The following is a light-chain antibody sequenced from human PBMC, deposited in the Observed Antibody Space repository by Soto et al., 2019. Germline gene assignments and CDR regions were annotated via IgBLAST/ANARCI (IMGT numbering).Light chain of an antibody. CDR3: QRANGIPRT. J-gene: IGKJ5*01. CDR1: QGISSW. Sequence: DIQMTQSPSSVSASVEDRVTITCRASQGISSWLAWYQQKPGKAPKLLISAASKLQSGVPSRFSGSGSGTTFTLTISSLQPEDFATYYCQRANGIPRTFGQGTRLEIK. CDR2: AAS. V-gene: IGKV1-12*01.